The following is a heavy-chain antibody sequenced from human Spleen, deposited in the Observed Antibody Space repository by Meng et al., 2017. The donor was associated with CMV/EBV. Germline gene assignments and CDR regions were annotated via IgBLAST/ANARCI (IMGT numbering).Heavy chain of an antibody. CDR1: GLIFSNFE. D-gene: IGHD2-8*01. CDR3: AAPSCTNTFCPYYYDF. CDR2: ISTSATTI. Sequence: GGSLRLSCAASGLIFSNFEMNWVRQAPGKGLEWISHISTSATTIYYADSVKGRFTISRDNATNSLYLQMNSLRAEDTAVYYCAAPSCTNTFCPYYYDFWGQGALVTVSS. J-gene: IGHJ4*02. V-gene: IGHV3-48*03.